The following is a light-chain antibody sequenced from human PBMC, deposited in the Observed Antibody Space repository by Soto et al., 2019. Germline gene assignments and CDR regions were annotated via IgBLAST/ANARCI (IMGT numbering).Light chain of an antibody. CDR1: QSIRHY. Sequence: IQKIQSPATLSASVRDRVTITCRASQSIRHYLAWYQQMPGKAPKLLIYGASTLQSGVPSRFSGSGSGTEFTLTISSLQPDDFGTYFCQHHNSYSQTFGQGTKVDIK. CDR2: GAS. V-gene: IGKV1-5*01. CDR3: QHHNSYSQT. J-gene: IGKJ1*01.